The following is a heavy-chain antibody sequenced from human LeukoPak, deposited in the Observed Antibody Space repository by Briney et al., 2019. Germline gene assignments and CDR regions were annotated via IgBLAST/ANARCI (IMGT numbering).Heavy chain of an antibody. D-gene: IGHD3-10*01. CDR3: ARLKLLWSNYFDY. CDR2: IRQDGSEK. CDR1: GFTFSSYW. Sequence: PAGGSLRLSCAASGFTFSSYWMSWVRQAPGKGLEWVANIRQDGSEKYYVDSVKGRFTISRDNAKNSLYLQMNNLRAEDTAVYYCARLKLLWSNYFDYWGQGTLVTVSS. J-gene: IGHJ4*02. V-gene: IGHV3-7*01.